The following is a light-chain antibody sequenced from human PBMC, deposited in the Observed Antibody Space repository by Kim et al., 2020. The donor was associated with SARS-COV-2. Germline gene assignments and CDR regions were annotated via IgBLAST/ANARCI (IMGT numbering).Light chain of an antibody. CDR2: KDS. CDR1: ALPKQY. J-gene: IGLJ2*01. Sequence: SYELTQPPSVSVSPGQTARITCSGDALPKQYAYWYQQKPGQAPVLVIYKDSERPSGIPERFSGSSSVTTVTLTISGVQAEDEADYYCQSADSSGTVVFGG. CDR3: QSADSSGTVV. V-gene: IGLV3-25*03.